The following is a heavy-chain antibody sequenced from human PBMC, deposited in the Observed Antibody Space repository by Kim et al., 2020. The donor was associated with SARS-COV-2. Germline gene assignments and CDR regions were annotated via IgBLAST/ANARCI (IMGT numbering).Heavy chain of an antibody. Sequence: TDAESVKGRFTISRDNAKNTLDLQKNSLRVEATAVYYCARGGYSGYNFDYWGQGNLVTVSS. CDR3: ARGGYSGYNFDY. D-gene: IGHD5-12*01. J-gene: IGHJ4*02. V-gene: IGHV3-74*01.